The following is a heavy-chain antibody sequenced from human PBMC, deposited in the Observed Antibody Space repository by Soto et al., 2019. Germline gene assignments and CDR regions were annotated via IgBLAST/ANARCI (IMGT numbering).Heavy chain of an antibody. CDR3: ARDGPSTYVWGSYQVTFDY. CDR2: ISSSGSTI. D-gene: IGHD3-16*02. J-gene: IGHJ4*02. V-gene: IGHV3-11*01. Sequence: PEGSLRLSCAASGFTFSDYYMSWIRQAPGKGLEWVAYISSSGSTIYYADSVKDRFTISRDNAKNSLYLQMNSLRAEDTAVYYCARDGPSTYVWGSYQVTFDYWGQGTLVTVSS. CDR1: GFTFSDYY.